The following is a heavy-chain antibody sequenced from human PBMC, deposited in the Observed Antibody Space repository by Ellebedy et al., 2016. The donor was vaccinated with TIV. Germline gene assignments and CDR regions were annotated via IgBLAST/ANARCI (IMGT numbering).Heavy chain of an antibody. CDR3: ARELAAAGFFDY. CDR2: IKRDGSEK. V-gene: IGHV3-7*01. Sequence: GESLKISCAASGFIFDSYWMTWVRQAPGKGLEWVANIKRDGSEKKYVASVKGRFTISRDNAKNSLYLQMNSLRAEDTAVFYCARELAAAGFFDYWGQGTLVTVSS. J-gene: IGHJ4*02. CDR1: GFIFDSYW. D-gene: IGHD6-13*01.